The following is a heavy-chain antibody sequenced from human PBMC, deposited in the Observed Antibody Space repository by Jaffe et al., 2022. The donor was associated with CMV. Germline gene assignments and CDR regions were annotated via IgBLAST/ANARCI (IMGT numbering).Heavy chain of an antibody. CDR1: GFTFDDYA. J-gene: IGHJ3*02. CDR3: AKDRSSSWYGSGAFDI. V-gene: IGHV3-9*01. CDR2: ISWNSGSI. Sequence: EVQLVESGGGLVQPGRSLRLSCAASGFTFDDYAMHWVRQAPGKGLEWVSGISWNSGSIGYADSVKGRFTISRDNAKNSLYLQMNSLRAEDTALYYCAKDRSSSWYGSGAFDIWGQGTMVTVSS. D-gene: IGHD6-13*01.